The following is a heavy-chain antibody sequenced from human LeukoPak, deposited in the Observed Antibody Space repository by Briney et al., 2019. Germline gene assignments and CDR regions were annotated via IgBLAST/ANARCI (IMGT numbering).Heavy chain of an antibody. Sequence: GGSLRLSCAASGFTFSSYWMSWVRQAPGKGLEWVANIKQDGSEKYYVDSVKGRFTISRDNAKNSLYLQMNSLRAEDAAVYYCARDSPYGYYDYWGQGTLVTVSS. CDR1: GFTFSSYW. J-gene: IGHJ4*02. D-gene: IGHD3-22*01. CDR3: ARDSPYGYYDY. CDR2: IKQDGSEK. V-gene: IGHV3-7*03.